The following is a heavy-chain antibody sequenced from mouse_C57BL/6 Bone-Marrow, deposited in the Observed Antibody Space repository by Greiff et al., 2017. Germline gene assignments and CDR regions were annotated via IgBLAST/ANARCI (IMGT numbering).Heavy chain of an antibody. CDR1: GFTFSDAW. CDR3: TGPDDVAWFAY. D-gene: IGHD2-12*01. V-gene: IGHV6-6*01. Sequence: EVKVVESGGGLVQPGGSMKLSCAASGFTFSDAWMDWVRQSPEKGLEWVAEIRNKANNHATYYAESVKGRFTISRDDSKSRVYLQMNSLRAEDTGIYYCTGPDDVAWFAYWGQGTLVTVSA. J-gene: IGHJ3*01. CDR2: IRNKANNHAT.